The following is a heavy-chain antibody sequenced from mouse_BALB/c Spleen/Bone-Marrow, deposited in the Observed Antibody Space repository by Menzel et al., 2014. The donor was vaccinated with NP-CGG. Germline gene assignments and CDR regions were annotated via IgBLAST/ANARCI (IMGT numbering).Heavy chain of an antibody. V-gene: IGHV1S22*01. CDR3: TKGIYFFDY. CDR2: FYPGSGTT. Sequence: LQQSGSELVRPGASVKLSCKASGYTFINYWIHWVKQRPGQGLEWIGNFYPGSGTTNYDEKFKTKATLTVDTFTSTAYMQLSSLTSEDSAVYYCTKGIYFFDYWGQGPTLAVSS. CDR1: GYTFINYW. D-gene: IGHD2-1*01. J-gene: IGHJ2*01.